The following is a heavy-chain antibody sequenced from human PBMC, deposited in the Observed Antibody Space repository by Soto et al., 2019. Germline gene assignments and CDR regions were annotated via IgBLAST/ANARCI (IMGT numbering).Heavy chain of an antibody. V-gene: IGHV4-34*01. D-gene: IGHD3-22*01. Sequence: SETLSLTCAVYGGSFSGYYWSWIRQPPGKGLEWIGEINHSGSTNYNPSLKSRVTISVDTSKNQFSLKLSSVTAADTAVYYCARTASDYYDSSGYFGYSDYWGQGTLVTVSS. CDR3: ARTASDYYDSSGYFGYSDY. CDR2: INHSGST. J-gene: IGHJ4*02. CDR1: GGSFSGYY.